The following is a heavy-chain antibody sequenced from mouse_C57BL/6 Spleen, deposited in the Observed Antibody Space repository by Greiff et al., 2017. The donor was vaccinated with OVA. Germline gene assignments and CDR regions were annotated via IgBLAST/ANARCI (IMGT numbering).Heavy chain of an antibody. J-gene: IGHJ4*01. CDR2: ISSGSSTI. CDR3: ARIPYYYAMDY. CDR1: GFTFSDYG. Sequence: EVMLVESGGGLVKPGGSLTLSCAASGFTFSDYGMHWVRQAPETGLEWVAYISSGSSTIYYADTVKGRFTSSSANAKNTLFLQMTSLRSEDTAMYYCARIPYYYAMDYWGQGTSVTVSS. V-gene: IGHV5-17*01.